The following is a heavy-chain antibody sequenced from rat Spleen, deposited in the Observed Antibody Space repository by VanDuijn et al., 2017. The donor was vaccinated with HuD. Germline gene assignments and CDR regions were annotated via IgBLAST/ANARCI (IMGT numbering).Heavy chain of an antibody. CDR1: VYSITTNY. Sequence: EVQLQESGPGLVKPSQSLSLTCSVTVYSITTNYWDWIRKFPGSKMELIGHISFSGDTIYNPSLKSRISITRDTSKNQFFLQLKSVITEDTATYYCAGLHWFAYWGQGTLATVSS. CDR3: AGLHWFAY. CDR2: ISFSGDT. J-gene: IGHJ3*01. V-gene: IGHV3-1*01.